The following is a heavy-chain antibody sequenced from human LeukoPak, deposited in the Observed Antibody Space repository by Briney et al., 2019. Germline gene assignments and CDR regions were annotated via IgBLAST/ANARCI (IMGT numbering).Heavy chain of an antibody. J-gene: IGHJ3*02. V-gene: IGHV4-39*07. Sequence: PSETLSLTCTVSGGSISSSSYSWGWIRQPPGKGLEWIGEINHSGSTNYNPSLKSRVTISVDTSKNQFSLRLSSVTAADTAVYYCAGVVVLGAFDIWGQGTMVTVSS. CDR2: INHSGST. CDR1: GGSISSSSYS. D-gene: IGHD3-22*01. CDR3: AGVVVLGAFDI.